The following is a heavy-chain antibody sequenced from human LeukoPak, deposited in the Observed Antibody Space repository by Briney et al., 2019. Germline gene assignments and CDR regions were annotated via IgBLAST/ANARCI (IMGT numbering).Heavy chain of an antibody. V-gene: IGHV5-51*01. CDR3: VRGNQKYGDYVRD. CDR2: IYPGDSDT. J-gene: IGHJ4*02. CDR1: GYTFNNNY. Sequence: GESLKIFCKASGYTFNNNYIAWVRQMSGKGLEWMGIIYPGDSDTRYSPSFQGHVTISADESISTAYLQWSSVTATDSAMYYCVRGNQKYGDYVRDWGQGTLVTISS. D-gene: IGHD4-17*01.